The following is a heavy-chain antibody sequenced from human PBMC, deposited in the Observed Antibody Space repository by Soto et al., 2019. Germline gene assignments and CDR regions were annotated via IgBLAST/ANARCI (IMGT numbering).Heavy chain of an antibody. Sequence: GESLKISCQGSGYNFTSSWITWVRHMPGTGLVWVGRIDPSDSYTNYSPSLQGHVTTSSVITSITASLQWRSLKASDTAIYYCARLGLWSGGSYLPLGNYWGQGGLVTVS. V-gene: IGHV5-10-1*01. CDR2: IDPSDSYT. D-gene: IGHD1-26*01. CDR1: GYNFTSSW. J-gene: IGHJ4*02. CDR3: ARLGLWSGGSYLPLGNY.